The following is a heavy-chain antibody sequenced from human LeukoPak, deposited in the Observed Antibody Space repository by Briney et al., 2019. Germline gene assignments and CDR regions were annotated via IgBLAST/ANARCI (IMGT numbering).Heavy chain of an antibody. CDR3: TLYNY. D-gene: IGHD2-2*02. CDR2: INPGNGDT. J-gene: IGHJ4*02. Sequence: ASVKVSCKTSGYSFTSQDMHWVRRAPGQSLEWMGCINPGNGDTKYSQEFQGRVTITRDTSATTAYMELGSLRSDDMAVYYCTLYNYWGQGTLVTVSS. V-gene: IGHV1-3*03. CDR1: GYSFTSQD.